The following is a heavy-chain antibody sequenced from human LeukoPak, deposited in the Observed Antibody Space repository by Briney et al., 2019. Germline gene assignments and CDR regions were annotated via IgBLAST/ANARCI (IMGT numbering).Heavy chain of an antibody. CDR2: ISNSGGKTI. CDR1: GFTFIDYY. V-gene: IGHV3-11*01. Sequence: GGSLRLSCAASGFTFIDYYMSWIRQAPGKGLEWVSYISNSGGKTIYYADSVKGRFTISRDDAKNSLYLQMNSLRAEDTAVYYCAKDILAAGLFFDFWGQGTLVTVSS. CDR3: AKDILAAGLFFDF. J-gene: IGHJ4*02. D-gene: IGHD6-13*01.